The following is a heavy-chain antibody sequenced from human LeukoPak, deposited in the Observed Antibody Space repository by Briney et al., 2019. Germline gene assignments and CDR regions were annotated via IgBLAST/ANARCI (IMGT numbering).Heavy chain of an antibody. CDR2: INHSGST. CDR1: GGSFSGYY. V-gene: IGHV4-34*01. D-gene: IGHD6-19*01. CDR3: ARGRYSSGWYSGPYYFDY. Sequence: SETLSLSCAVYGGSFSGYYWSWVRQPPGKGLEWIGEINHSGSTNYNPSLKSRVTISVDTSKNNFSLKLSSVTAADTAVYYCARGRYSSGWYSGPYYFDYWGQGTLVTVSS. J-gene: IGHJ4*02.